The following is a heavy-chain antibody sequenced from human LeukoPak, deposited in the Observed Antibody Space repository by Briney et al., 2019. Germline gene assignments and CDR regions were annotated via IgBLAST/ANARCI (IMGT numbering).Heavy chain of an antibody. CDR2: ISGSGGST. CDR1: GFTFSSYA. D-gene: IGHD5-18*01. V-gene: IGHV3-23*01. J-gene: IGHJ4*02. Sequence: GGSLRLSCAASGFTFSSYAMSWVRQAPGKGLEWVSAISGSGGSTYYADSVKGRYTISRDNSKNTLYLQMNSLRAEDTAVYYCAKDLQKYSYGPYYFDYWGQGTLVTVSS. CDR3: AKDLQKYSYGPYYFDY.